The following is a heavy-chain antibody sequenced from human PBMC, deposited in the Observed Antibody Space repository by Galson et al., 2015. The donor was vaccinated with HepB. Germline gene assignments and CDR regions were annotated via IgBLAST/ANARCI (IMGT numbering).Heavy chain of an antibody. CDR1: GYTFTSYG. D-gene: IGHD3-9*01. CDR3: ARDPTYYDILTGYYLEAFDI. CDR2: ISAYNGNT. V-gene: IGHV1-18*04. Sequence: SVKVSCKASGYTFTSYGISWVRQAPGQGLEWMGWISAYNGNTNYAQKLQGRVTMTTDTSTSTAYMELRSLRSDDTAVYYCARDPTYYDILTGYYLEAFDIWGRGTMVTVSS. J-gene: IGHJ3*02.